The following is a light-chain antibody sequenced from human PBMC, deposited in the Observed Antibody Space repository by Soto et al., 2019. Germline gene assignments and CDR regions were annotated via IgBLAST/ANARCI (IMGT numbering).Light chain of an antibody. CDR1: QSVSSN. CDR2: DAS. V-gene: IGKV3-15*01. CDR3: QQYNNWPRT. J-gene: IGKJ1*01. Sequence: EIGMKQSPATLSVSPGERATLSCRASQSVSSNLAWYQQKPGQAPRLLIYDASTRATGVPARFSGSGSGTEFTLTISSLQSEDFAVYYCQQYNNWPRTFGQGTKVDIK.